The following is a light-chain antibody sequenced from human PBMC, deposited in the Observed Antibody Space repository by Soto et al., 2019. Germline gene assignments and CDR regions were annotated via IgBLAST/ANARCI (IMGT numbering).Light chain of an antibody. CDR3: QQYYSYST. J-gene: IGKJ1*01. CDR1: QGISSY. CDR2: AAS. Sequence: AIRMTQSPSSLSASTGDRVTITCRASQGISSYLAWYQQKPGKAPKLLIYAASTLQCGVPSRFSGSGSGTDFTLTISCLQSEDFATYYCQQYYSYSTFGQGTKVEIK. V-gene: IGKV1-8*01.